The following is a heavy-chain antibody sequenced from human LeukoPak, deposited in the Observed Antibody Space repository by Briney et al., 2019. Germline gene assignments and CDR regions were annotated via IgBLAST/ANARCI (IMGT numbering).Heavy chain of an antibody. V-gene: IGHV1-2*02. J-gene: IGHJ6*03. CDR1: GYTFTGYY. Sequence: ASVKVSCKASGYTFTGYYMHWVRQAPGQGLEWMGWINPNSGGTNYAQKFQGRVTMTRDTSISTAYMELSRLRSDDTAVYYCARARKYEVRGYYYYYYYMDVWGKGTTVTVSS. D-gene: IGHD3-10*01. CDR3: ARARKYEVRGYYYYYYYMDV. CDR2: INPNSGGT.